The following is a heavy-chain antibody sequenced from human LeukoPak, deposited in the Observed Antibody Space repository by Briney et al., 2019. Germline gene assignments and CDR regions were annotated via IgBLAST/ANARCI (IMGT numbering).Heavy chain of an antibody. CDR2: MNPNSGNT. D-gene: IGHD5-18*01. J-gene: IGHJ4*02. CDR3: ARGLGVDTAMEDY. V-gene: IGHV1-8*01. CDR1: GYTFTSYD. Sequence: ASVKVSCKASGYTFTSYDIDWVRQATGQGLEWMGWMNPNSGNTGYAHKFQSRVTMTRNTSISTAYMELRSLRSEDTAVYYCARGLGVDTAMEDYWGQGTLVTVSS.